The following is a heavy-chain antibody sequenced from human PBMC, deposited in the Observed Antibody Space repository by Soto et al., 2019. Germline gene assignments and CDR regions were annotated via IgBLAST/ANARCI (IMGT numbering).Heavy chain of an antibody. CDR2: ISGGGGST. V-gene: IGHV3-23*01. Sequence: EVQLLESGGGLVQPGGSLRLSCAASGFTFSSYAMSWVRQAPGKGLEWASAISGGGGSTYYADSVKGRFTISRDNSKNTLYLQMNSLRAEDTAVYYCAKGVTRHSGYYYGMDVWGQGTTVTVSS. CDR1: GFTFSSYA. D-gene: IGHD2-21*02. CDR3: AKGVTRHSGYYYGMDV. J-gene: IGHJ6*02.